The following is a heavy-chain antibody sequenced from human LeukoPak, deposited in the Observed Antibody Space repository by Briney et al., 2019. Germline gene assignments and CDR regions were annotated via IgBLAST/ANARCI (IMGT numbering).Heavy chain of an antibody. J-gene: IGHJ5*02. D-gene: IGHD2-15*01. V-gene: IGHV4-61*01. CDR1: GGSVSSGSYY. Sequence: PSETLSLTCTVSGGSVSSGSYYWSWIRQPPGKGLEWIGCIYYSGSTNYNPSLKSRVTISVDTSKNQFSLKLSSVTAADTAVYYCARGVGLGYCSGGSCRPNWSDPWGQGTLVTVSS. CDR3: ARGVGLGYCSGGSCRPNWSDP. CDR2: IYYSGST.